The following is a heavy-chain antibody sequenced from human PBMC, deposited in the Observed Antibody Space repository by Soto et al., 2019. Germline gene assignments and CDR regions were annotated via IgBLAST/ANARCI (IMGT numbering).Heavy chain of an antibody. CDR1: EFTFSSYA. V-gene: IGHV3-23*01. Sequence: RGSLGVACASSEFTFSSYAMSWVRQAPGNGLDWVSAISGSGGSTYYADSVKGRFTISRDNSKNTLYLQMNSLRAEDTAVYYCAKAIRCGGQWLSRGYYFDYWGQGTMVTVSS. CDR2: ISGSGGST. CDR3: AKAIRCGGQWLSRGYYFDY. D-gene: IGHD6-19*01. J-gene: IGHJ4*02.